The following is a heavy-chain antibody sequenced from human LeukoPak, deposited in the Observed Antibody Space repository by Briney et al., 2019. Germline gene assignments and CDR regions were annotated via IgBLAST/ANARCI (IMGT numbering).Heavy chain of an antibody. D-gene: IGHD3-10*01. J-gene: IGHJ4*02. V-gene: IGHV3-30*02. CDR1: GFIFSRYV. CDR3: AKDSGTYYGDYIDY. Sequence: HPGGSLRLSCTVSGFIFSRYVMHWVRQAPGKGLECVAFIRYDGSYKYYIDSVKGRFTISRGNSKSTLYLQMNGLRAEDRAVYFCAKDSGTYYGDYIDYWGQGTLVTVSS. CDR2: IRYDGSYK.